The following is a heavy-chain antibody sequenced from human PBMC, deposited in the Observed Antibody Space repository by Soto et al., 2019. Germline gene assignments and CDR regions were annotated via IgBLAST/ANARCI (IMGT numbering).Heavy chain of an antibody. CDR3: ARGRITSAIFDWFDP. CDR1: GFTFDRYG. V-gene: IGHV3-33*01. Sequence: QVQLVESGGGVVQPGRSLRISCAASGFTFDRYGMHWVRQAPGKGLEWVAVIWSDGSTEYYAYSVKGRFTISRDNSKNTMYLQMNSLRGEDTGVYYCARGRITSAIFDWFDPWGQXTLVXXXS. D-gene: IGHD2-21*02. J-gene: IGHJ5*02. CDR2: IWSDGSTE.